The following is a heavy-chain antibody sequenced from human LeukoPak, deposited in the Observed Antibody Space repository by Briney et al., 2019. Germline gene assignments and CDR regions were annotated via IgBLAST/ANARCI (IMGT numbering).Heavy chain of an antibody. CDR3: ARGRYSSSWYADY. D-gene: IGHD6-13*01. CDR2: ISSSSSTI. CDR1: GFTFSDYA. V-gene: IGHV3-48*01. J-gene: IGHJ4*02. Sequence: GGSLRLSCAASGFTFSDYAMSWVRQAPGKGLEWVSYISSSSSTIYYADSVKGRFTISRDNAKNSLYLQMNSLRAEDTAVYYCARGRYSSSWYADYWGQGTLVTVSS.